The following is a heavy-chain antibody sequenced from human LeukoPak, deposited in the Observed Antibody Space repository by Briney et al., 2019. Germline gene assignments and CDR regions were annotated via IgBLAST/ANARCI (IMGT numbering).Heavy chain of an antibody. D-gene: IGHD6-19*01. CDR2: IIPIFGTA. J-gene: IGHJ4*02. V-gene: IGHV1-69*13. CDR1: GGTFNSYA. Sequence: GASVKVSCKASGGTFNSYAISWVRQAPGQGLEWMGGIIPIFGTANYAQKFQGRVMITADESTSTAYMELSSLRSEDTAVYYCARGQGIAVAGTADYWGQGTLVTVSS. CDR3: ARGQGIAVAGTADY.